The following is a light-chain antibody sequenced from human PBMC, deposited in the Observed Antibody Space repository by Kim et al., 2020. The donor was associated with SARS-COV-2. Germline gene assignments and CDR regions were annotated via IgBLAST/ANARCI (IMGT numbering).Light chain of an antibody. Sequence: EIVMTQSPATLSMSPGETATLSCRASQSVTTYLAWYQLKPGRAPTLLIHGASTRATGIPPRFSGSGSGTDFTLTITSLQSEDFALYYCLQYYDWPPADTFGQGTKLEI. V-gene: IGKV3-15*01. CDR2: GAS. CDR1: QSVTTY. J-gene: IGKJ2*01. CDR3: LQYYDWPPADT.